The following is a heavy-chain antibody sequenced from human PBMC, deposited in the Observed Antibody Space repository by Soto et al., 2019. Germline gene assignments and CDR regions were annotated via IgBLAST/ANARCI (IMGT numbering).Heavy chain of an antibody. CDR1: GGSISSSSYY. D-gene: IGHD3-22*01. J-gene: IGHJ3*02. V-gene: IGHV4-39*01. Sequence: QLQLQESGPGLVKPSETLSLTCTVSGGSISSSSYYWGWIRQPPGKGLEWIGSIYYSGSTYYNPSLKSRVTISVDTSKNQFSLKLSSVTAADTAVYYCARPDDSSGYPHDAFDIWGQGTMVTVSS. CDR3: ARPDDSSGYPHDAFDI. CDR2: IYYSGST.